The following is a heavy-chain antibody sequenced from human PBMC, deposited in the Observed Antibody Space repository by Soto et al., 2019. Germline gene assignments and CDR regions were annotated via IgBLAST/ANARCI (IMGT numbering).Heavy chain of an antibody. Sequence: ASVKVSCKASGGTFSSYAISWVRQAPGQGLEWMGGIIPIFGTANYAQKFQGRVTITADESTSTAYMELSSLRSEDTAVYYCASSPYYYDSSGYYEVYYYYGMDVWGQGTTVTVSS. D-gene: IGHD3-22*01. CDR3: ASSPYYYDSSGYYEVYYYYGMDV. J-gene: IGHJ6*02. V-gene: IGHV1-69*13. CDR2: IIPIFGTA. CDR1: GGTFSSYA.